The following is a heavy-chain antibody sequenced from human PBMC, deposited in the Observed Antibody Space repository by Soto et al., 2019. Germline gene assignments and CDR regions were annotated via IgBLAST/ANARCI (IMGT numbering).Heavy chain of an antibody. Sequence: GGSLRLSCAASGFTVSSNYMSWVRQAPGKGLEWVSVIYSGGSTYYADSVKGRFTISRDNSKNTLYLQMNSLRAEDTAVYYCARGVSSSPTSWFDPWGQGTVVTVSS. CDR3: ARGVSSSPTSWFDP. D-gene: IGHD6-6*01. CDR2: IYSGGST. CDR1: GFTVSSNY. V-gene: IGHV3-53*01. J-gene: IGHJ5*02.